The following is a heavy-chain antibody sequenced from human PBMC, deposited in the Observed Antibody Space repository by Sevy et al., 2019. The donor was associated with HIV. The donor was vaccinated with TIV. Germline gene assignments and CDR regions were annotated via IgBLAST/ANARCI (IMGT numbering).Heavy chain of an antibody. CDR2: ISGSGGST. CDR3: AKAYGSGSPPFD. J-gene: IGHJ4*02. Sequence: GGSLRLSCAASGFTFSSYAMSWVRQAPGKGLEWVSAISGSGGSTYYADSVEGRFTISRDNSKKTLDLQMNSLRAEDTAVYYCAKAYGSGSPPFDWGQGTLVTVSS. CDR1: GFTFSSYA. V-gene: IGHV3-23*01. D-gene: IGHD3-10*01.